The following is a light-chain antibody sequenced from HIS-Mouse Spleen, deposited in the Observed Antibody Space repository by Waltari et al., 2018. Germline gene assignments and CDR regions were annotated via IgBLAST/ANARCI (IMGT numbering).Light chain of an antibody. J-gene: IGLJ2*01. CDR3: SSYTSSSTVV. CDR1: SSDAGGYNY. CDR2: EVS. Sequence: QSALTQPASVSGSPGQSITISCTGTSSDAGGYNYVSWYQQHPVKAPKLMIYEVSNRPSGVSNRFSGSKSGNTASLTISGLQAEDEADYYCSSYTSSSTVVFGGGTKLTVL. V-gene: IGLV2-14*01.